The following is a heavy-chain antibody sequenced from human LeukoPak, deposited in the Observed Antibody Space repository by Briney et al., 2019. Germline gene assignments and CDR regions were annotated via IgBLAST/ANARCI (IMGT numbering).Heavy chain of an antibody. D-gene: IGHD5-24*01. J-gene: IGHJ4*02. CDR2: ISSSSSYI. CDR3: ARGEDGYNHFDY. Sequence: GGSLRLSCAASGFTFSSYSMNWVRQAPGKGLEWVSSISSSSSYIYYADSVKGRFTISRDNAKNSLYLQMNSLRAEDTAVYYCARGEDGYNHFDYWGQGTLVTVSS. V-gene: IGHV3-21*01. CDR1: GFTFSSYS.